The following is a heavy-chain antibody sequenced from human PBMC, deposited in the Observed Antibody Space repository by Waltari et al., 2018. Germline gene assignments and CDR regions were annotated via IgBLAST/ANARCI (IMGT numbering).Heavy chain of an antibody. CDR3: ARGSRLRGVTPGYFDY. D-gene: IGHD5-12*01. V-gene: IGHV4-61*02. Sequence: QVQLQESGPGLVKPSQTLSLTCTVSGGSISSGSYYWSWIRQPAGKGLEWIGRIYTSGSTNYNPSLKSRVTISVDTSKNQFSLKLSSVTAADTAVYYCARGSRLRGVTPGYFDYWGQGTLVTVSS. J-gene: IGHJ4*02. CDR2: IYTSGST. CDR1: GGSISSGSYY.